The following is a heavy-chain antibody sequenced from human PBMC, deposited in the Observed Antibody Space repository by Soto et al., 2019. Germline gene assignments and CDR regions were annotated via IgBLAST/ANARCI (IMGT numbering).Heavy chain of an antibody. Sequence: QLQLQESGPGLVKPSETLSLTCTVSAGPISSSSYYGGWIRQPPGKGLEWIGSIYYSGSTYYNPSLKSRVTVSVDTSKNQYSLRLSSVTAADTAVYYCARQEVTTFGYFDYWGQGTLVTVSS. CDR1: AGPISSSSYY. D-gene: IGHD4-17*01. CDR2: IYYSGST. CDR3: ARQEVTTFGYFDY. J-gene: IGHJ4*02. V-gene: IGHV4-39*01.